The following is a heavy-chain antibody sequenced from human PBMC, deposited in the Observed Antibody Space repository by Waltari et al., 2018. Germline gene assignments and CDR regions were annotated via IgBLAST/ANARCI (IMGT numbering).Heavy chain of an antibody. Sequence: EVQLVESGGGLVQPGGSLRLSCAASGFTFSSYWMHWVRQAPGKGLVGVSRIKCDGSRTYYADSVKGRFTISRDNAKNTLYLQMNSLSAEDTAIYYCARGHLTGYCNDYWGQGTLVTVSS. CDR2: IKCDGSRT. D-gene: IGHD3-9*01. CDR3: ARGHLTGYCNDY. J-gene: IGHJ4*02. V-gene: IGHV3-74*01. CDR1: GFTFSSYW.